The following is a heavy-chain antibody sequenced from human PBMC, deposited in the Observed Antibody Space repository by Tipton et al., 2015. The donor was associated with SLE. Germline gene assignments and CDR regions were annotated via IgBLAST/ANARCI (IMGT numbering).Heavy chain of an antibody. CDR3: ARATTAIAPVDN. CDR2: IYYSGST. V-gene: IGHV4-59*12. CDR1: GGSISSYY. Sequence: TLSLTCTVSGGSISSYYWSWIRQPPGKGLEWIGYIYYSGSTYYNPSLKSRVTISVDTSKNQFSLRLSSVTAADTAVYYCARATTAIAPVDNWGQGTLVTVPS. D-gene: IGHD2-2*02. J-gene: IGHJ4*02.